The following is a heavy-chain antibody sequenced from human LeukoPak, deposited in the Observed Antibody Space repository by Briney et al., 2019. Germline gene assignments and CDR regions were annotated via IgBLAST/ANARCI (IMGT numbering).Heavy chain of an antibody. Sequence: GASVKVSCKASGGTFSSYAISWVRQAPGQGLEWMGRIIPILGIANYAQKFQGRVTITADKSTSTAYMELSSLRSEDTAVYYCAREGYCSGGSCRYSYGSFDYWGQGTLVTVSS. CDR3: AREGYCSGGSCRYSYGSFDY. CDR2: IIPILGIA. CDR1: GGTFSSYA. J-gene: IGHJ4*02. D-gene: IGHD2-15*01. V-gene: IGHV1-69*04.